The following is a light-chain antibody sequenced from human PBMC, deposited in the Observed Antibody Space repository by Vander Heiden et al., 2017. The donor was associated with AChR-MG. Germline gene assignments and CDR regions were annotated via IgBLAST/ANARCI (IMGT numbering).Light chain of an antibody. V-gene: IGKV1-5*03. CDR2: KAS. CDR1: QSINSW. J-gene: IGKJ1*01. CDR3: QQDNSFPWT. Sequence: DIQLTPSPSTLSASVGDRVTITCRASQSINSWWAGYQQKRGGDPKLLMYKASTLESGVPSRFSGSGSGTEFTLIISSLQPDDFATYYCQQDNSFPWTFGQGTKVEIK.